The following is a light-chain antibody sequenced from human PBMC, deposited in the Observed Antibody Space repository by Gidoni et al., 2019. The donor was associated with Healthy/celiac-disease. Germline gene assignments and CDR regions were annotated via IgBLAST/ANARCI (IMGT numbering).Light chain of an antibody. J-gene: IGLJ1*01. CDR2: DVS. CDR3: CSYAGSYTEI. Sequence: QSALPQPRSVSRSPGQSVPISCTGTSSDVGGYNYVSWYQQHPGKAPKLMIYDVSKRPSGVPDRFSGSRSGNTASLTISGLQAEDEADYYCCSYAGSYTEIFGTGTKVTVL. V-gene: IGLV2-11*01. CDR1: SSDVGGYNY.